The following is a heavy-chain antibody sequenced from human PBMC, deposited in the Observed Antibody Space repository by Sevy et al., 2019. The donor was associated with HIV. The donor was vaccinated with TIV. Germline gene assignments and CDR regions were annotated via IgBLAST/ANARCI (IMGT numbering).Heavy chain of an antibody. J-gene: IGHJ5*02. CDR2: INPNSGGT. D-gene: IGHD2-2*01. Sequence: ASVKVSCRASGYTFTGYYMHWVRQAPGQGLEWMGWINPNSGGTNYAQKFQGRVTMTRDTSISTAYMELSRLRSDDTAVYYCARDPSDVDIVVVPAATGRNWFDPWGQGTLVTVSS. CDR3: ARDPSDVDIVVVPAATGRNWFDP. CDR1: GYTFTGYY. V-gene: IGHV1-2*02.